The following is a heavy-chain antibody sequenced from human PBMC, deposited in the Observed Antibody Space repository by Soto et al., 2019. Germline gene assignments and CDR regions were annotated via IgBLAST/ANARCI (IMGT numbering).Heavy chain of an antibody. CDR3: AHKSYSCSSTSCFDY. CDR2: IYWDDDK. V-gene: IGHV2-5*02. Sequence: SGPTLVNPTQTLTLTCTFSGFSLSTSGVGVGWIRQPPGKALEWLALIYWDDDKRYSPSLKSRLTITKDTSKNQVVLTMTNMDPADTATYYCAHKSYSCSSTSCFDYWGQGTLVTVSS. CDR1: GFSLSTSGVG. J-gene: IGHJ4*02. D-gene: IGHD2-2*01.